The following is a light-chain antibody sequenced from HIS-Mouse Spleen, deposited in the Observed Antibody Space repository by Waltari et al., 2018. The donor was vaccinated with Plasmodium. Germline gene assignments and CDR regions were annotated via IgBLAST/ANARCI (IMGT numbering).Light chain of an antibody. CDR2: EGS. Sequence: QSALTQPASVSGSPGQSITISCPGTSRDVGSYNLVSWYQQHPDKAPKLMIYEGSTRPSGVSNRFSGSKSGNTASLTISGLQAEDEADYYCCSYAGSSTLVFGGGTKLTVL. J-gene: IGLJ2*01. V-gene: IGLV2-23*01. CDR1: SRDVGSYNL. CDR3: CSYAGSSTLV.